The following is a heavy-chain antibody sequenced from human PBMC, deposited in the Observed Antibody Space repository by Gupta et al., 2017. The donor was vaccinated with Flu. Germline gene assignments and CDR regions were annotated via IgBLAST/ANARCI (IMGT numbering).Heavy chain of an antibody. CDR2: ISSSSSYT. V-gene: IGHV3-11*05. CDR1: GFTFSDYY. D-gene: IGHD3-10*01. CDR3: ARDGTGITMVRGVIDY. J-gene: IGHJ4*02. Sequence: QVQLVESGGGLVKPGGSLRLSCAASGFTFSDYYMSWIRQAPGKGLEWVSYISSSSSYTNYADSVKGRFTISRDNAKNSLYLQMNSLRAEDTAVYYCARDGTGITMVRGVIDYWGQGTLVTVSS.